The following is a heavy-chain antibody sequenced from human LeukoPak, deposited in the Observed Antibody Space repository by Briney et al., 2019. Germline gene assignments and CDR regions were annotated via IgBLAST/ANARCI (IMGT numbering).Heavy chain of an antibody. CDR3: ARLRGQQAAYYYYMDV. D-gene: IGHD6-13*01. J-gene: IGHJ6*03. CDR2: IYPGDSDT. Sequence: GESLKISCKGSGYSFTSYWMGWVRQMPGKGLEWMGIIYPGDSDTRYSPSFQGQVTISADKSISTAYLQWSSLKASDTAMYYCARLRGQQAAYYYYMDVWGKGTTVTVSS. V-gene: IGHV5-51*01. CDR1: GYSFTSYW.